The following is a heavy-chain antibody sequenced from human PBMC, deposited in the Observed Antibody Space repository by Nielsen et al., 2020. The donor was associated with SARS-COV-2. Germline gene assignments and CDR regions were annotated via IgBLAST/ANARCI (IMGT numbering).Heavy chain of an antibody. CDR1: GFPFSSFE. CDR2: ISSGGSIT. D-gene: IGHD4-11*01. Sequence: GGSLRLSCAASGFPFSSFEMNWVRQAPGKGLEWVSYISSGGSITYYADSVKGRFTISRDNAGKSLYLQMNSLRAEDTAVYYCARDAAYSRFDYWGQGTLVTVSS. J-gene: IGHJ4*02. V-gene: IGHV3-48*03. CDR3: ARDAAYSRFDY.